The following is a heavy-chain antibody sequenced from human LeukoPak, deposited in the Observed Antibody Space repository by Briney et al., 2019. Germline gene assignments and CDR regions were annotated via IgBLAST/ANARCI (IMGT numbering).Heavy chain of an antibody. V-gene: IGHV3-30*04. CDR3: ARDPKLPPNAFDI. Sequence: HPGGSLRLSCAASGFTFSSYAMPWVRQAPGKGLEWVAVISYDGSNKYYADSVKGRFTISRDNSKNTLYLQMNSLRAEDTAVYYCARDPKLPPNAFDIWGQGTMVTVSS. CDR1: GFTFSSYA. J-gene: IGHJ3*02. CDR2: ISYDGSNK. D-gene: IGHD2-15*01.